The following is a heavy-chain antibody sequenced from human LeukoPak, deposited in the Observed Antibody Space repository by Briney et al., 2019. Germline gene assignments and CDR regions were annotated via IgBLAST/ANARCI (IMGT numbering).Heavy chain of an antibody. D-gene: IGHD5-24*01. CDR3: ASPGRWVQTHY. CDR1: GGSISSSSYY. V-gene: IGHV4-39*01. Sequence: SETLSLTCTVSGGSISSSSYYWGWVRQPPGKGLEWIGSIYNSGTTFYIPSLKSRVTISVDASKNQFSLKLSSVTAADTAVYYCASPGRWVQTHYWGLGTLVTVSS. J-gene: IGHJ4*02. CDR2: IYNSGTT.